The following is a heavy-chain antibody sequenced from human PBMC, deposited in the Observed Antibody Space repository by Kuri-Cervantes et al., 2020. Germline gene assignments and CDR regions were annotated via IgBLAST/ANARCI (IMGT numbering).Heavy chain of an antibody. CDR3: ARVFCSSTSCYRGRFDP. CDR2: INAGNGNT. J-gene: IGHJ5*02. CDR1: GYTFTSYA. V-gene: IGHV1-3*01. D-gene: IGHD2-2*02. Sequence: ASVKVSCKASGYTFTSYAMHWVRQAPGQRLEWMGWINAGNGNTKYSQKFQGRVTITRDTSASTAYMELSSLRSGDTAVYYCARVFCSSTSCYRGRFDPWGQGTLVTVSS.